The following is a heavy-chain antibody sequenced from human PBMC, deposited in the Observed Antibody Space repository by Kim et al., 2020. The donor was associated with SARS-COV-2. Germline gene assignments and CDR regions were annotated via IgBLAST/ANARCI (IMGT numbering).Heavy chain of an antibody. V-gene: IGHV3-48*03. CDR1: GFTFRSYE. J-gene: IGHJ6*02. Sequence: GGSLRLSCAASGFTFRSYEMNWVRQAPGKGLEWVSYISNSGRTIYLADSVKGRFTISRDNAKNSLHLQMNSLRAEDTAVYYCVRDPTAGIEYGMDVWGQGTTVTVSS. D-gene: IGHD6-13*01. CDR2: ISNSGRTI. CDR3: VRDPTAGIEYGMDV.